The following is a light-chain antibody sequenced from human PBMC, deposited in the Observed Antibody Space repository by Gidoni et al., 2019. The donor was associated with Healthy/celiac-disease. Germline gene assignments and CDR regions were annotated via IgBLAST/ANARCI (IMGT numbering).Light chain of an antibody. Sequence: DIQMTQPQSSLAASVGDRVTITGRASQGISNYLAWYQQKPGKVPKLLIYAASTLPSGVPSRFSGSGSGTDFTLTISSLQPEDVATYYCQKYNSAPWTFGQGTKVEIK. J-gene: IGKJ1*01. CDR2: AAS. CDR1: QGISNY. CDR3: QKYNSAPWT. V-gene: IGKV1-27*01.